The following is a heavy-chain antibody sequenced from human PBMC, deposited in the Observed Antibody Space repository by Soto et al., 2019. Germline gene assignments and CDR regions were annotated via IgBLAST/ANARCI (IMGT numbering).Heavy chain of an antibody. J-gene: IGHJ6*02. CDR3: ARGAAYNWNDEPYYYGMDV. Sequence: ASVKVSCKASGYTFTRYDINWVRQATGQGLEWMGWMNPNSGNTGYAQKFQGRVTMTRNTSISTAYMELSSLRSEDTAVYYCARGAAYNWNDEPYYYGMDVWGQGTTVTV. CDR1: GYTFTRYD. D-gene: IGHD1-1*01. CDR2: MNPNSGNT. V-gene: IGHV1-8*01.